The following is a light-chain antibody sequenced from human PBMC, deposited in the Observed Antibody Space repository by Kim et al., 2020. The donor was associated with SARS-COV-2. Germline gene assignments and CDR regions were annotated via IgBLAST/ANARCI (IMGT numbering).Light chain of an antibody. J-gene: IGKJ2*01. CDR2: DAS. CDR1: QSLSTY. CDR3: QQRTNWPPRYT. Sequence: EIVLTQSPDTLSLSPGERASLSCRASQSLSTYLAWYQHKPGQPPRLLIYDASNRAAGVPGRFSGSGSGTDFTLTITSLEPDDFAVYYCQQRTNWPPRYTFGQGTKLEI. V-gene: IGKV3-11*01.